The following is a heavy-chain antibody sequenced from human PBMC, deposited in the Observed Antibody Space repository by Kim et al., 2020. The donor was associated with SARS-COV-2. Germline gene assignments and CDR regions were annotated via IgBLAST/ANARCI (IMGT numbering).Heavy chain of an antibody. J-gene: IGHJ4*02. V-gene: IGHV1-69*04. D-gene: IGHD2-2*01. Sequence: QTFQGRVTITADKSTSTAYMELSSLRSEDTAVYYCARGLYNIVVVPALDYWGQGTLVTVSS. CDR3: ARGLYNIVVVPALDY.